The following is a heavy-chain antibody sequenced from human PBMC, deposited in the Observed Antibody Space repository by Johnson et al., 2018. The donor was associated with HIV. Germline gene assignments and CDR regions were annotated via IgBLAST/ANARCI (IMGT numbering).Heavy chain of an antibody. CDR1: GFTFSSYG. J-gene: IGHJ3*02. CDR3: ARWGYSSSPLDAFDI. CDR2: ISYDGSNK. D-gene: IGHD6-6*01. Sequence: QVQLVESGGGVVQPGRSLRLSYAASGFTFSSYGMHWVRQAPGKGLEWVAVISYDGSNKYYADSVKGRFTISRDNSKNTLYLQMNSLRAEDTAVYYCARWGYSSSPLDAFDIWGQGTMVTVSS. V-gene: IGHV3-30*03.